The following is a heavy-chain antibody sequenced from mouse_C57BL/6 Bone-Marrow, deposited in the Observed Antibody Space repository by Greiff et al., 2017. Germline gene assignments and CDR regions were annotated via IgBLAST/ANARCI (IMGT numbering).Heavy chain of an antibody. CDR2: INPSSGYT. V-gene: IGHV1-4*01. CDR3: ARGPNWVDY. Sequence: VKVVESGAELARPGASVKLSCKASGYTFTSYSMHWVKQRPGQGLEWIGYINPSSGYTKYNQKFKDKATLTADKSSSTAYMQLSSLTSEDSAVYYCARGPNWVDYWGQGTTLTVSS. J-gene: IGHJ2*01. CDR1: GYTFTSYS. D-gene: IGHD4-1*01.